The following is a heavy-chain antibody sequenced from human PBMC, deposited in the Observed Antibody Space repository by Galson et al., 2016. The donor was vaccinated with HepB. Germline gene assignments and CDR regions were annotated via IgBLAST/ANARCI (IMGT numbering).Heavy chain of an antibody. CDR3: GRGDAFDI. J-gene: IGHJ3*02. CDR2: IDGSNDHI. Sequence: SLRLSCAASGFNFRTYSVNWVRQAPGKGLEWVSSIDGSNDHIHYEGSVKGRFTMSRDDAKNLLYPQMNSLRAEDTAVYYCGRGDAFDIWGQGTVVTVSA. D-gene: IGHD3-16*01. CDR1: GFNFRTYS. V-gene: IGHV3-21*01.